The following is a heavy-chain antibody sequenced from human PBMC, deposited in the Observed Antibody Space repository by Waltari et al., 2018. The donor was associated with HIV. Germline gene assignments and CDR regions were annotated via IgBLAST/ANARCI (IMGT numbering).Heavy chain of an antibody. V-gene: IGHV3-21*01. CDR1: GFSLSSFS. CDR3: ARALTNGPGVY. Sequence: EVQLVESGGGLVKPGGSLRLPCAASGFSLSSFSMNWVRQDPGKRLELISSISSRGSYIHYADAVNVRFTISRDNAKNSLFLQMDGLRVEDTAVYRGARALTNGPGVYWAQVTLVTVSS. D-gene: IGHD2-8*01. CDR2: ISSRGSYI. J-gene: IGHJ4*02.